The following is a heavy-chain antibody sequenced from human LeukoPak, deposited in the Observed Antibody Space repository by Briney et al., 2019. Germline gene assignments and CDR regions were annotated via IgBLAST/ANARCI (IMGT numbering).Heavy chain of an antibody. Sequence: PGGSLRLSCAASGFTFSSYWMHWVRQAPGKGLVWVSRINSDGSSTSYADSVKGRFTISRDNAKNTLYLQMNSLRAEDTAVYYCARGDCSSTSCYAFDYWGQGTLVTVSS. V-gene: IGHV3-74*01. CDR3: ARGDCSSTSCYAFDY. J-gene: IGHJ4*02. D-gene: IGHD2-2*01. CDR2: INSDGSST. CDR1: GFTFSSYW.